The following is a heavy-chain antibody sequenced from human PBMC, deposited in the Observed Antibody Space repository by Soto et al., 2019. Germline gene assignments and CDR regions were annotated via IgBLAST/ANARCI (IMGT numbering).Heavy chain of an antibody. CDR1: GFTFSSYA. CDR2: ISGSGGST. J-gene: IGHJ6*02. CDR3: AKVVREAMINYPYGMDV. V-gene: IGHV3-23*01. D-gene: IGHD3-16*01. Sequence: GGSLRLSCAASGFTFSSYAMSWVRQAPGKGLEWVSAISGSGGSTYYADSVKGRFTISRDNSKNTLYLQMNSLRAEDTAVYYCAKVVREAMINYPYGMDVWGQGTTVTVSS.